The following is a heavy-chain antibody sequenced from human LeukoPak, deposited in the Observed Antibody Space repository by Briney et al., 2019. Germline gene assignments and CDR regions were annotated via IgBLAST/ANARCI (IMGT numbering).Heavy chain of an antibody. CDR3: RTAPPHYGMDV. J-gene: IGHJ6*02. CDR1: GYTLTQLS. Sequence: ASVKVSCKVSGYTLTQLSMHWVRQAPGKGLEWMGGFDPEDGETIYAQKFQGRVTMTEDTSTDTAYMELSSLRSEDTAVYYCRTAPPHYGMDVWGQGTTVTVSS. CDR2: FDPEDGET. V-gene: IGHV1-24*01.